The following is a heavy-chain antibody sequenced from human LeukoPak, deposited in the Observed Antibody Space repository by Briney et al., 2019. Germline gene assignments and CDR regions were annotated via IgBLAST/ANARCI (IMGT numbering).Heavy chain of an antibody. CDR3: ARKGLGVAAAWRGFDY. V-gene: IGHV4-4*02. D-gene: IGHD6-13*01. CDR2: IYHSGST. Sequence: SETLSLTCAVSGGSISSSNWWSWVRQPPGKGLEWIGEIYHSGSTNYNPSLKSRVTISVDKSKNQFSLKLSSVTAADTAVYYCARKGLGVAAAWRGFDYWGQGTLVTVSS. CDR1: GGSISSSNW. J-gene: IGHJ4*02.